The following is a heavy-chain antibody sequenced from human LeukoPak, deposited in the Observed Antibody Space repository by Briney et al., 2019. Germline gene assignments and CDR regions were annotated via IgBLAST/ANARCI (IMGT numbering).Heavy chain of an antibody. CDR3: ATQLHSSGYQADFDY. V-gene: IGHV1-24*01. CDR2: FDPEDGET. D-gene: IGHD3-22*01. CDR1: GYTLTELS. Sequence: ASVKVSCTVSGYTLTELSMHWVRQAPGKGLEWMGGFDPEDGETIYAQKFQGRVTMTEDTSTDTAYMELSSLRSEDTAVYYCATQLHSSGYQADFDYWGQGTLVTVSS. J-gene: IGHJ4*02.